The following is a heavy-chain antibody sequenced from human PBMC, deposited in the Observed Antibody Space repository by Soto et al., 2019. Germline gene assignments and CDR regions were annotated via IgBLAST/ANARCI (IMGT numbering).Heavy chain of an antibody. V-gene: IGHV1-46*01. CDR1: GYTLTTFF. CDR2: INPGYPAGRST. D-gene: IGHD1-26*01. Sequence: ASVNLSCKASGYTLTTFFMHWVRQAPGEGLEWMGVINPGYPAGRSTTYAQKFQGRVTMTTDTSTRTVYMELSRLRSDDTAVYYCAREAIVAGATTGMEVWGHGTTVIVS. J-gene: IGHJ6*02. CDR3: AREAIVAGATTGMEV.